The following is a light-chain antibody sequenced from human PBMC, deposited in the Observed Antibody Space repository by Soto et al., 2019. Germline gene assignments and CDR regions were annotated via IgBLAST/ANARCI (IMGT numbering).Light chain of an antibody. CDR1: QSVSNN. Sequence: EVVMTQSPATLSVSPGERATLSCRASQSVSNNLAWYQQKPGQAPRLLMYAASTRATGIPARFSGSRSGTEFTLTISSLQSDYFAVYYCQQYNNWPRTFGQGTKV. J-gene: IGKJ1*01. CDR3: QQYNNWPRT. CDR2: AAS. V-gene: IGKV3-15*01.